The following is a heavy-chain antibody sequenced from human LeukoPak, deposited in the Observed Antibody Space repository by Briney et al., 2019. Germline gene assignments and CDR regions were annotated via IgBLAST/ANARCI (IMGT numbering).Heavy chain of an antibody. D-gene: IGHD1-1*01. V-gene: IGHV3-23*01. CDR2: IIGSDGST. Sequence: GRSLRLSCAASGFTFSTYVMSWVRQAPGKGLEWVSAIIGSDGSTYYADSVKGRFTISRDNSKNTLYLQMNSLGADDTAVYYCAKGNWRYFDYWGQGTLVT. CDR3: AKGNWRYFDY. J-gene: IGHJ4*02. CDR1: GFTFSTYV.